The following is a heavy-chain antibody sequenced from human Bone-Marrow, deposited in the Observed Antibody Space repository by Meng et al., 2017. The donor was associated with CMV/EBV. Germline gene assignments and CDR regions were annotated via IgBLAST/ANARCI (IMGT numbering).Heavy chain of an antibody. Sequence: EVQLVESGGGLVQPGGSLKLSCAASGFTFSGSAMHWVRQASGKGLEWVGRIRSKANSYATAYAASVKGRFTISRDDSKNTAYLQMNSLKTEDTAVYYCTILNYDSSGYLDYWGQGTLVTVSS. CDR1: GFTFSGSA. CDR2: IRSKANSYAT. J-gene: IGHJ4*02. CDR3: TILNYDSSGYLDY. D-gene: IGHD3-22*01. V-gene: IGHV3-73*02.